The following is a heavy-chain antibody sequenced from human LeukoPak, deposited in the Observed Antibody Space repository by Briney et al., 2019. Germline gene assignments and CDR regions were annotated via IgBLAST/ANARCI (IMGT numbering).Heavy chain of an antibody. D-gene: IGHD1-26*01. CDR1: GGSISSYY. CDR2: IYYSGST. CDR3: SGRPGGSYGQTPY. J-gene: IGHJ4*02. Sequence: PSETLSLTCTVFGGSISSYYWSWIRQPPGKGLEWIGYIYYSGSTNYNPSLKSRVTISVDTSKNQFSLKLSSVTAADTAVYYCSGRPGGSYGQTPYWGQGTLVTVSS. V-gene: IGHV4-59*01.